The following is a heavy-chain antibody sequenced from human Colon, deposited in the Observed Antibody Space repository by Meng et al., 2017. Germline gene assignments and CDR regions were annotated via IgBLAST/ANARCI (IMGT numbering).Heavy chain of an antibody. Sequence: HLPQSGPRLEEPAQDLSRTRPISWYSVSNNGDAWNWIRQPPSRGLEWLGSTYYRSKWGNDYAESVKNRRTNHPDTSKNQFSLQLNSVTPEDTAVYDCARDYLWAFDHLGQGTLVTVSS. V-gene: IGHV6-1*01. CDR2: TYYRSKWGN. CDR3: ARDYLWAFDH. J-gene: IGHJ4*02. D-gene: IGHD3-16*01. CDR1: WYSVSNNGDA.